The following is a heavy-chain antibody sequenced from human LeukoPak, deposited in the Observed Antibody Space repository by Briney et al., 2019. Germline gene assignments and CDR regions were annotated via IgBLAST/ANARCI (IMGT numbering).Heavy chain of an antibody. J-gene: IGHJ4*02. CDR3: ARVTVAGLLNY. V-gene: IGHV3-53*01. Sequence: GGSLRLSGAASGFTFSSNYMSWVRQAPGKGLEWVSVIYSGGSTYYADSVKGRFTISRDNSKNTLYLQMNSLRAEDTAVYYCARVTVAGLLNYWGQGTLVTVSS. CDR2: IYSGGST. D-gene: IGHD6-19*01. CDR1: GFTFSSNY.